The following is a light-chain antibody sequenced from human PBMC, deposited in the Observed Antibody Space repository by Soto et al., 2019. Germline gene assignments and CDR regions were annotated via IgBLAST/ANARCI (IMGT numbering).Light chain of an antibody. V-gene: IGLV4-69*01. CDR2: LNSDGSH. CDR3: QTWGTGPLV. J-gene: IGLJ3*02. Sequence: QLVLTQSPSASASLGASVKLTCTLSSGHSSYAIAWHQQQPEKGPRYLMKLNSDGSHSKGDGIPDRFSGSSSGAERSLTISSLQSEDEADYYCQTWGTGPLVFGGGTKLTVL. CDR1: SGHSSYA.